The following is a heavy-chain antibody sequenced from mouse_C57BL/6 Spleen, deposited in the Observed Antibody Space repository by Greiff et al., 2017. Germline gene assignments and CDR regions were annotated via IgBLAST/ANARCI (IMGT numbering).Heavy chain of an antibody. Sequence: VQLQQPGAELVKPGASVKLSCKASGYTFTSYWMHWVKQRPGQGLEWIGMIHPNSGSTNYNEKFKSKATLTVDKSSSTAYMQLSSLTSEDSAVYYCARSDGSSYVYFDVWGTGTTVTVSS. D-gene: IGHD1-1*01. CDR3: ARSDGSSYVYFDV. CDR1: GYTFTSYW. V-gene: IGHV1-64*01. CDR2: IHPNSGST. J-gene: IGHJ1*03.